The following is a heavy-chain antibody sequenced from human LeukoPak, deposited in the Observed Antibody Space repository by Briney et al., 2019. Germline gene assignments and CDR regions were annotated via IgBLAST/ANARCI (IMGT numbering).Heavy chain of an antibody. CDR2: IIPILGIA. CDR3: ATSYGSGSPGPFDY. CDR1: GGTFSSYA. V-gene: IGHV1-69*04. J-gene: IGHJ4*02. Sequence: GASVKVSCKASGGTFSSYAISWVRQAPGQGLEWMGRIIPILGIANYAQKFQGRVTITADKSTSTAYMELSSLRSEDTAVYYCATSYGSGSPGPFDYWGQGTLVTVSS. D-gene: IGHD3-10*01.